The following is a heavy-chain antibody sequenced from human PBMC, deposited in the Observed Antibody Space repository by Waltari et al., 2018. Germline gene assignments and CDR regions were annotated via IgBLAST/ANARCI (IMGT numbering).Heavy chain of an antibody. CDR1: GGTFSSYA. CDR3: ARARYCSSTSCYSYYYYGMDV. CDR2: IIPILGIA. V-gene: IGHV1-69*09. J-gene: IGHJ6*02. Sequence: QVQLVQSGAEVKKPGSSVKVSCKASGGTFSSYAISWVRLAPGQGLEWMGRIIPILGIANYEQKFQGRVTITADKSTSTAYMELSSLRSEDTAVYYCARARYCSSTSCYSYYYYGMDVWGQGTTVTVSS. D-gene: IGHD2-2*01.